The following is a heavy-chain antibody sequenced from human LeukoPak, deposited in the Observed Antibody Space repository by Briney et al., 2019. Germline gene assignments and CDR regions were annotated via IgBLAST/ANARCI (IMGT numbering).Heavy chain of an antibody. D-gene: IGHD3-3*02. J-gene: IGHJ3*01. CDR1: GDSISSYY. CDR3: ARDVISTDAFAV. Sequence: SETLSLTCTVSGDSISSYYWSWIRQPPGKGLEWIGYIYYSGSTIYNPSLKSRVTMSLDTSKNQFSLKLRSVTAADTAVYYCARDVISTDAFAVCGQGTMVTASS. V-gene: IGHV4-59*01. CDR2: IYYSGST.